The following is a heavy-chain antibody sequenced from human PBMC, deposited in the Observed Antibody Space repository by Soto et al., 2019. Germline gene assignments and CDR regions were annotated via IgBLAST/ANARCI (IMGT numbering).Heavy chain of an antibody. J-gene: IGHJ6*02. CDR1: GFTFSSYA. CDR3: AKGGYCSGGCCAAPTYYYYYGMDV. Sequence: GGSLRLSCAASGFTFSSYAMSWVRQAPGKGLEWVSAISGSGGSTYYADSVKGRFTISSDNSKNTLYLQMNSLRAEDTAVYYCAKGGYCSGGCCAAPTYYYYYGMDVWGQGTTGTVSS. D-gene: IGHD2-15*01. V-gene: IGHV3-23*01. CDR2: ISGSGGST.